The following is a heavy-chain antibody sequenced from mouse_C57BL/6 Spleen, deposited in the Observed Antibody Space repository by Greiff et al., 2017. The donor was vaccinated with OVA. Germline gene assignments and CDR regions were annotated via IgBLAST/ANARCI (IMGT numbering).Heavy chain of an antibody. V-gene: IGHV1-64*01. CDR3: ARGAYPGNWYYDV. CDR2: IHPNSGST. CDR1: GYTFTSYW. J-gene: IGHJ1*03. D-gene: IGHD2-10*01. Sequence: VQLQQPGAELVKPGASVKLSCKASGYTFTSYWMHWVKQRPGQGLEWIGMIHPNSGSTNYNEKFKSKATLTVDKSSGTAYMQLSRQTSEDSAVYYCARGAYPGNWYYDVRGTGTTVTVSS.